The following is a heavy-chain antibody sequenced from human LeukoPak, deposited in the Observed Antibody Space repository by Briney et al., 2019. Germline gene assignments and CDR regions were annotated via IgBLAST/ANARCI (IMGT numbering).Heavy chain of an antibody. CDR3: AKVLSPNYYFDY. Sequence: GESLRLSCAASGFTFSSYAMSWVRQAPGEGLEWVSAISGSGGSTYYADSVKGRFTISRDNSKNTLYLQMNSLRTEDTAVYYCAKVLSPNYYFDYWGQGTLVTVSS. V-gene: IGHV3-23*01. J-gene: IGHJ4*02. CDR1: GFTFSSYA. D-gene: IGHD4/OR15-4a*01. CDR2: ISGSGGST.